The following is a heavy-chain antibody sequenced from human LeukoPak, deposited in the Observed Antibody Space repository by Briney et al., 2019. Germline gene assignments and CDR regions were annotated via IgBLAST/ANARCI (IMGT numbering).Heavy chain of an antibody. D-gene: IGHD4-17*01. CDR2: MSDSGVSS. CDR3: ARELYGDYYYMDV. J-gene: IGHJ6*03. Sequence: TGGSLRLSCAASGFTFSSYAMSWVRQAPGKGLEWVSGMSDSGVSSYYADSVKGRFTISRDNSKNTLYLQMNSLRAEDTAVYYCARELYGDYYYMDVWGKGTTVTVSS. CDR1: GFTFSSYA. V-gene: IGHV3-23*01.